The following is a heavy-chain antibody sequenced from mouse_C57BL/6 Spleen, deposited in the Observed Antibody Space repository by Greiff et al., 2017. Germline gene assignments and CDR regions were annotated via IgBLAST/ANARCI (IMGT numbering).Heavy chain of an antibody. CDR1: GYTFTDYE. D-gene: IGHD1-1*01. CDR3: THGSSDWYFDV. Sequence: QVQLQQSGAELVRPGASVTLSCKASGYTFTDYEMHWVKQTPVHGLEWIGAIDPETGGTAYNQKFKGKAILTADKSSSTAYMALLSLTSEDSAVSYCTHGSSDWYFDVWGTGTTVTVSS. J-gene: IGHJ1*03. V-gene: IGHV1-15*01. CDR2: IDPETGGT.